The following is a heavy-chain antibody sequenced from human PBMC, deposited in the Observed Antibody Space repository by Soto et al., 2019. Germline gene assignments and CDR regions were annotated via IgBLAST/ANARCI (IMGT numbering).Heavy chain of an antibody. J-gene: IGHJ6*02. CDR2: IIPIFGTA. CDR3: ASSDSSGYYRYYYYYGMDV. Sequence: SVMVSCKASGGTFSSYAISWVRQAPGQGLEWMGGIIPIFGTANYAQKFQGRVTITADESTSTAYMELSSLRSEDTAVYYCASSDSSGYYRYYYYYGMDVWGQGTTVTV. CDR1: GGTFSSYA. D-gene: IGHD3-22*01. V-gene: IGHV1-69*13.